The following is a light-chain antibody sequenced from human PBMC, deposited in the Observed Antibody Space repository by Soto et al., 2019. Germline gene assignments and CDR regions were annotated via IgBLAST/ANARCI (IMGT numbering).Light chain of an antibody. Sequence: EIVMTQSPATLSVSPGERATLSCRASQSVSSNLAWSQHTPGQAPRLLIYGASTSATGIQARFSGSGSGTGFTLTISSLQSEDFAVYYCQQYSNWPPRITFGQGTLLEIK. J-gene: IGKJ5*01. V-gene: IGKV3-15*01. CDR2: GAS. CDR3: QQYSNWPPRIT. CDR1: QSVSSN.